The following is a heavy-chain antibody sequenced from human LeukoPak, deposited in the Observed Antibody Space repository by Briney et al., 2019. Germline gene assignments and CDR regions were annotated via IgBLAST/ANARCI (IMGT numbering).Heavy chain of an antibody. CDR1: GYGFTSYW. J-gene: IGHJ4*02. V-gene: IGHV5-51*01. CDR3: ARQAYIVGATYDY. Sequence: GESLKISCKGSGYGFTSYWIGWVRQMPGKGLEWMGIIYPGDSDTRYSPSFQGQVTISTDKSISTAYLQWSSLKASDTAMYYCARQAYIVGATYDYWGQGTLVTVSS. D-gene: IGHD1-26*01. CDR2: IYPGDSDT.